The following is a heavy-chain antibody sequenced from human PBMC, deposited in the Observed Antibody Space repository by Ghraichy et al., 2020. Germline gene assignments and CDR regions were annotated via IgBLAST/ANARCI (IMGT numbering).Heavy chain of an antibody. V-gene: IGHV3-7*01. Sequence: GGSLRLSCAASGFTFSSYWMSWVRQAPGKGLEWVANIKQDGSEKYYVDSVKGRFTISRDNAKNSLYLQMNSPRAEDTAVYYCARESRSNWNHAYFDYWGQGTLVTVSS. CDR1: GFTFSSYW. CDR3: ARESRSNWNHAYFDY. D-gene: IGHD1-14*01. J-gene: IGHJ4*02. CDR2: IKQDGSEK.